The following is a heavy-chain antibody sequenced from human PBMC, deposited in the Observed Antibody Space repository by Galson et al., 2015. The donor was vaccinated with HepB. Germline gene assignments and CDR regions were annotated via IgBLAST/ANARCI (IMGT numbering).Heavy chain of an antibody. CDR2: IWFDGSNK. CDR3: ARGQQSPNGAFDT. J-gene: IGHJ3*02. D-gene: IGHD6-13*01. CDR1: DFTFRNYA. Sequence: SLRLSCAASDFTFRNYAMHWVRQAPGKGLEWVAIIWFDGSNKFYADTVKGRFTISRDNSKNTLYLQLNSLRAEDTAVYYCARGQQSPNGAFDTWGPGTLVTVSS. V-gene: IGHV3-33*01.